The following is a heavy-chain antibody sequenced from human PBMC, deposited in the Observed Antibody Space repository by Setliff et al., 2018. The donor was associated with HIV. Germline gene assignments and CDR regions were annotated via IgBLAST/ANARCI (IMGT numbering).Heavy chain of an antibody. CDR3: ARNSQKGIQPLLLAS. CDR1: NYSISSGHY. D-gene: IGHD1-1*01. J-gene: IGHJ4*02. CDR2: IYHVGRA. V-gene: IGHV4-38-2*02. Sequence: SETLSLTCTISNYSISSGHYWGWIRQSPGKGLEWIGNIYHVGRAFYSPSLESRVSISVDTSKNQFSLKLSSVTAADTAVYYCARNSQKGIQPLLLASWGPGTLVTVS.